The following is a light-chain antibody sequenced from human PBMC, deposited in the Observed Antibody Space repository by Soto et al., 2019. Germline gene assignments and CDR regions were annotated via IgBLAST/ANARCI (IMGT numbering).Light chain of an antibody. CDR2: EVT. CDR3: SSHAGIINVV. V-gene: IGLV2-8*01. J-gene: IGLJ3*02. CDR1: SSDVGGYNS. Sequence: QSALTQPPSASGSPGQSVTISCTGTSSDVGGYNSVSWYQQHPGKAPKLIIYEVTKRPSGVPDRFSGSKSGNTASLTVSGFQAEDEADYYCSSHAGIINVVFGGGTQLTVL.